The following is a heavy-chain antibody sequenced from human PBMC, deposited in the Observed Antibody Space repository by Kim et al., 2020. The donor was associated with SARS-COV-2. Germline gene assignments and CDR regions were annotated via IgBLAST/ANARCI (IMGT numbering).Heavy chain of an antibody. Sequence: GGSLRLSCAASGFTFSSYAMSWVRQAPGKGLEWVSAISGSGGSTYYADSVKGRFTISRDNSKNTLYLQMNSLRAEDTAVYYCAKDGRYFDWLSHLRPDYWGQGTLVTVSS. D-gene: IGHD3-9*01. CDR2: ISGSGGST. CDR3: AKDGRYFDWLSHLRPDY. V-gene: IGHV3-23*01. CDR1: GFTFSSYA. J-gene: IGHJ4*02.